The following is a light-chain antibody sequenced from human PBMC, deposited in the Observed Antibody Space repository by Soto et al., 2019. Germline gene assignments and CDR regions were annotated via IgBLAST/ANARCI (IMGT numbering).Light chain of an antibody. Sequence: DIQMTQSPSSLSASVGDRVTITCRASQSISSYLNWYQHKPVKAPKLLIYAASSLQSGVPSRFSGRGSGTEFTLAISRLQSEDFAVYYCQQYNTWPLTFGGGIKVDI. J-gene: IGKJ4*01. CDR2: AAS. CDR1: QSISSY. CDR3: QQYNTWPLT. V-gene: IGKV1-39*01.